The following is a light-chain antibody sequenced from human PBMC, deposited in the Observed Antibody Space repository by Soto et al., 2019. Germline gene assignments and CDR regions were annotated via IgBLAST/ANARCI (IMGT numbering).Light chain of an antibody. V-gene: IGKV3-15*01. CDR1: QSVSSN. CDR2: GAS. Sequence: EIVMTQSPATLSVSPGDRATLSCRASQSVSSNLAWYQQKPGQAPRLLIYGASTRAIGIPARFSGSGSGTEFTLTISSRQSEDFAVYYCQQYNNWPPWTFGQGTKVEIK. CDR3: QQYNNWPPWT. J-gene: IGKJ1*01.